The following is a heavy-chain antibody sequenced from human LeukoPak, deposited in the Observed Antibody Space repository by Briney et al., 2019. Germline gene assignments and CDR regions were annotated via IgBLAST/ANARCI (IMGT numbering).Heavy chain of an antibody. D-gene: IGHD2-2*01. CDR2: IYYSGGT. Sequence: SETLSLTCVVSGYSISSGYYWGWIRPPPGRGLEWIGDIYYSGGTYYNPSLRSRITISMDTSKDQFSLRLNSVTAADTAIYYCARRIVVVPAAIRNGDAFDIWGRGTMVTVSS. CDR3: ARRIVVVPAAIRNGDAFDI. CDR1: GYSISSGYY. V-gene: IGHV4-38-2*01. J-gene: IGHJ3*02.